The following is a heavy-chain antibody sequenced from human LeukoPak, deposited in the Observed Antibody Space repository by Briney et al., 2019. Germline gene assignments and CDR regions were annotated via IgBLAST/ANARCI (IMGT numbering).Heavy chain of an antibody. V-gene: IGHV3-23*01. CDR1: GFPFSSYA. D-gene: IGHD6-6*01. CDR2: ISGSGGST. Sequence: GGSLRLSCAASGFPFSSYAMSWVRQAPGKGLEWVSAISGSGGSTYYADSVKGRFTISRDNSKNTLYLQMNSLRAEDTAVYYCAKDLRVYSSSHWGQGTPVTVSS. J-gene: IGHJ4*02. CDR3: AKDLRVYSSSH.